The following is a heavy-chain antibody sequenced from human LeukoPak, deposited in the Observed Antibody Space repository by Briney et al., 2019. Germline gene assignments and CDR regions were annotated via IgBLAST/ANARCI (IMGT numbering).Heavy chain of an antibody. CDR3: ARVRSSPYFDY. J-gene: IGHJ4*02. CDR2: ISWNSGSI. CDR1: GFTFDDYA. Sequence: GGSLRLSCAASGFTFDDYAMHWVRQAPGKGLEWVSGISWNSGSIGYADSVKGRFTISRDNAKNSLYLQMNSLRAEDTAVYYCARVRSSPYFDYWGQGTLVTVSS. D-gene: IGHD6-13*01. V-gene: IGHV3-9*01.